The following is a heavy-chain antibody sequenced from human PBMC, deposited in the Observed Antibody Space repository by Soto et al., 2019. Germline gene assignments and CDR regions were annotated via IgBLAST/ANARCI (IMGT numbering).Heavy chain of an antibody. CDR2: TGTAGDT. Sequence: PGGSLRLSCAASGFTFSRYDMQWVRQPKGKGLEWVSTTGTAGDTYYPGSVKGRFTISRENAKNSLYLQMDSLRAGDTAVYYCVRATRDCNSISCHLVPDLWGRGTLVTVSS. V-gene: IGHV3-13*01. D-gene: IGHD2-2*01. CDR1: GFTFSRYD. CDR3: VRATRDCNSISCHLVPDL. J-gene: IGHJ5*02.